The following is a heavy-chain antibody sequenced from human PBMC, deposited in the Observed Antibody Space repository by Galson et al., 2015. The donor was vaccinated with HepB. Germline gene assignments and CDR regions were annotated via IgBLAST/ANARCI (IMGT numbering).Heavy chain of an antibody. CDR2: ISYDGSDM. CDR1: GFTFTRNG. J-gene: IGHJ6*02. V-gene: IGHV3-30*18. Sequence: SLRLSCAASGFTFTRNGMHRVRQAPGKGLEWVAVISYDGSDMYYADSVKGRFIISRDNSKNTLFLQLNSLRAEDTAVYYCAKDGPTVTPGGMDAWGQGTTVTVSS. CDR3: AKDGPTVTPGGMDA. D-gene: IGHD4-17*01.